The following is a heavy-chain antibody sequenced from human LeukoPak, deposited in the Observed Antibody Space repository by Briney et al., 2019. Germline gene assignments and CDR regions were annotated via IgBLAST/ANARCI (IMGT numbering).Heavy chain of an antibody. CDR1: GFTFSDYY. CDR3: AKYVWGSYRSFDY. Sequence: GGPLRLSCAASGFTFSDYYMSWIRQAPGKGLEWVSYISSSGSTIYYADSVKGRFTISRDNAKNSLYLQMNSLRAEDTAVYYCAKYVWGSYRSFDYWGQGTLVTVSS. V-gene: IGHV3-11*04. D-gene: IGHD3-16*02. J-gene: IGHJ4*02. CDR2: ISSSGSTI.